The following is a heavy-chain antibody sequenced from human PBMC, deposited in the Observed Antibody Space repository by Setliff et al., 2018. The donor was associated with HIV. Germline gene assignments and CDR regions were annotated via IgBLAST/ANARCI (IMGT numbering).Heavy chain of an antibody. CDR3: ARDRELNWFDP. V-gene: IGHV3-30*04. D-gene: IGHD3-10*01. J-gene: IGHJ5*02. Sequence: GGSLRLSWAASGFTFSSYAMHWVRQAPGKGLEWVAVISYDGSNKYYADSVKGRFTISRDNSKNTLYLQMNSLRAEDTAVYYCARDRELNWFDPWGQGTLVTVS. CDR1: GFTFSSYA. CDR2: ISYDGSNK.